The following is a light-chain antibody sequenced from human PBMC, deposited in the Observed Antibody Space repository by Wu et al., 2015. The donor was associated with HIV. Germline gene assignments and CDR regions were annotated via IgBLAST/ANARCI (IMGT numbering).Light chain of an antibody. CDR1: RSVSSA. Sequence: EIVLTQSPAALSISPGERATLSCRASRSVSSAVAWYQQKPGQAPRLLIYDASKRATGIPARFTGGGSATDYILTISSLEPGDFAVYYCQQHANWPLTFGQGTRLEI. J-gene: IGKJ5*01. CDR3: QQHANWPLT. V-gene: IGKV3-11*01. CDR2: DAS.